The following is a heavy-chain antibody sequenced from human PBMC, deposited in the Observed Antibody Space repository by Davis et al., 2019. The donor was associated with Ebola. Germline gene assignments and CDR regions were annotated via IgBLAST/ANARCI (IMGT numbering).Heavy chain of an antibody. D-gene: IGHD6-13*01. CDR3: ARSSRWYFDYGMDV. CDR2: IIPFLGIA. Sequence: SVKVSCKASGGTFSSYAISWVRQAPGQGLEWMGRIIPFLGIANYAQKFQGRVTITADKSTSTAYMELSSLRSEDTAVYYCARSSRWYFDYGMDVWGQGTTVTVSS. V-gene: IGHV1-69*04. CDR1: GGTFSSYA. J-gene: IGHJ6*02.